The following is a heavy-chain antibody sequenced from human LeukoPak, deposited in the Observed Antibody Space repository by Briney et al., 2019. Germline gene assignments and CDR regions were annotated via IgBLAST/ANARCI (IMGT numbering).Heavy chain of an antibody. V-gene: IGHV4-34*01. J-gene: IGHJ4*02. CDR1: GGSFSGYY. CDR2: INHSGST. Sequence: SETLSLTCAVYGGSFSGYYWSWIRQPPGKGLEWIGEINHSGSTNYNPSLKSRVTISVDTSKNQFSLKLSSVTAADTAVYYCARRLAYYDSSGYLDYWGQGTLVTVSS. D-gene: IGHD3-22*01. CDR3: ARRLAYYDSSGYLDY.